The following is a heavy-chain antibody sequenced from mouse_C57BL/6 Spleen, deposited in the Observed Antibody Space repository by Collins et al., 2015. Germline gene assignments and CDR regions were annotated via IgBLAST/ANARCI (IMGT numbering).Heavy chain of an antibody. J-gene: IGHJ3*01. CDR2: ISYSGST. CDR1: GYSITSDYA. CDR3: ARSPIYYGNPWFAY. V-gene: IGHV3-2*02. Sequence: DVQLHGSGPGLVKPSQSLSLTCTVTGYSITSDYAWNWIRQFPGSKLEWMGYISYSGSTSYNPSLKSRISITRDTSKNQFFLQLNSVTTEDTATYYCARSPIYYGNPWFAYWGQGTLVTVSA. D-gene: IGHD2-1*01.